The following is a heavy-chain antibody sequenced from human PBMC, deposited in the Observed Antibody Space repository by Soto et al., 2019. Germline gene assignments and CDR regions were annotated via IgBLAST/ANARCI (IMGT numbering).Heavy chain of an antibody. CDR1: GGSISSSFW. Sequence: QVQLQESGPGLVPPSGTLSLTCAVSGGSISSSFWWTWLRQSPGKGLVWIVEFYHAGSPNYNPSFQRRVTISADTSMNLFSLRLPSVTAADTAIYYCARASSFRGAFDFWGHWTAVTVSS. J-gene: IGHJ3*01. CDR3: ARASSFRGAFDF. V-gene: IGHV4-4*02. CDR2: FYHAGSP.